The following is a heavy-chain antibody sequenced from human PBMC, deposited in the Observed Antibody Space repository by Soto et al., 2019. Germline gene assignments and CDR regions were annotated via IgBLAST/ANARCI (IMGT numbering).Heavy chain of an antibody. J-gene: IGHJ6*02. CDR2: IRGSTYGGTT. CDR1: GFTSDDYDYA. Sequence: LRLSCTFSGFTSDDYDYALTWVRQAPGKGLQWLGLIRGSTYGGTTEYAASVKGRFTISRDDSKGIAYLQMNSLKTEDTAVYYCSRDGDFYGLDVWGQGTTVTVSS. CDR3: SRDGDFYGLDV. V-gene: IGHV3-49*04. D-gene: IGHD3-3*01.